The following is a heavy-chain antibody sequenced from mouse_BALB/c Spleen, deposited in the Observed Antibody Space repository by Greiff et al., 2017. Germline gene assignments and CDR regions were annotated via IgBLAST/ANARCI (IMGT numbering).Heavy chain of an antibody. V-gene: IGHV5-4*02. CDR2: ISDGGSYT. CDR1: GFTFSDYY. CDR3: ARGGLRRAMDY. Sequence: EVKVVESGGGLVKPGGSLKLSCAASGFTFSDYYMYWVRQTPEKRLEWVATISDGGSYTYYPDSVKGRFTISRDNAKNNLYLQMSSLKSEDTAMYYCARGGLRRAMDYWGQGTSVTVSS. D-gene: IGHD2-2*01. J-gene: IGHJ4*01.